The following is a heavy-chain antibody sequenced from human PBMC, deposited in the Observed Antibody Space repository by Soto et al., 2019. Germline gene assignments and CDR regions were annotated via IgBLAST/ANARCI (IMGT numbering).Heavy chain of an antibody. J-gene: IGHJ4*02. Sequence: EVLLVESGGGLVHPGGSLRLSCVASGFTFNNYWMHWVRHVPGKGLVWVSRIKTDGSSPNYADSVEGRCTISSDNAKNTIYLQMNSLRAEDTAVYYCARDRIAGAGSCDNWGQGTLVTVSS. CDR1: GFTFNNYW. CDR2: IKTDGSSP. D-gene: IGHD3-10*01. CDR3: ARDRIAGAGSCDN. V-gene: IGHV3-74*01.